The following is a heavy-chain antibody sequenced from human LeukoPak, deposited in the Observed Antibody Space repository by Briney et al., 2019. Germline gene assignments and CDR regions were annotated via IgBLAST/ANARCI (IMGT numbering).Heavy chain of an antibody. CDR3: AKDPEYDWVPYYFDY. D-gene: IGHD1-20*01. J-gene: IGHJ4*02. CDR2: ISGSGGST. V-gene: IGHV3-23*01. CDR1: GFTFSSYW. Sequence: PGGSLRLSCAASGFTFSSYWMSWVRQAPGKGLEWVSAISGSGGSTYYADSVKGRFTISRDNSKNTPYLQMNSLRAEDTAVYYCAKDPEYDWVPYYFDYWGQGTLVTVSS.